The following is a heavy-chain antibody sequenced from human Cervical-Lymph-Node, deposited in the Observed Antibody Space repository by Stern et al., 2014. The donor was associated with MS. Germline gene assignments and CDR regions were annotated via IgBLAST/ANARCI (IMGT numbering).Heavy chain of an antibody. CDR2: ISVHSGNT. V-gene: IGHV1-18*01. CDR3: ARDRDHRLDV. D-gene: IGHD3-16*02. J-gene: IGHJ3*01. CDR1: GYTFTSNG. Sequence: VQLVESGAEVKKPGASVKVSCKASGYTFTSNGISWVRQAPGQGLEWMGWISVHSGNTNYAQSLQGRFTMTTDPSTRTAYMELRSLRSDDTAMYYCARDRDHRLDVWGQGTMVTVSS.